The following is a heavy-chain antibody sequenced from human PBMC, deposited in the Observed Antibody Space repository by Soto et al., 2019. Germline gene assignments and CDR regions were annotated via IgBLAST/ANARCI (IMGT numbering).Heavy chain of an antibody. J-gene: IGHJ4*02. Sequence: GGSLRLFCAASGFTFSRYAMSWVRQAPGKGLEWVSAISGDGGSTYYADSVKGRLTISRDNSKNSLYVQMNSLRAEDTAVYYCAKVINSGSFYYFDYWGQGTLVTVSS. V-gene: IGHV3-23*01. CDR3: AKVINSGSFYYFDY. D-gene: IGHD5-12*01. CDR2: ISGDGGST. CDR1: GFTFSRYA.